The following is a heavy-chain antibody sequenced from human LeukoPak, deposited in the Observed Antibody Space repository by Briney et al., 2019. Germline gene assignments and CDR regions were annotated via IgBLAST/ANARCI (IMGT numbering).Heavy chain of an antibody. Sequence: GGSLRLSCAASGFTFSDYYMSWIRQAPGRGLEWVANIRHGGSETHYVDSVKGRFTISRDNAKNSLFLQLNSLRAEDTAVYYCARDRTYYDGSAYYDVFDVWGQGTMVTVSS. CDR2: IRHGGSET. V-gene: IGHV3-7*01. J-gene: IGHJ3*01. CDR1: GFTFSDYY. D-gene: IGHD3-22*01. CDR3: ARDRTYYDGSAYYDVFDV.